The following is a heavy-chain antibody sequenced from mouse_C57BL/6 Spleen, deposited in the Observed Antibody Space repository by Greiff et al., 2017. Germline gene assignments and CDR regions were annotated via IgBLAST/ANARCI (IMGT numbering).Heavy chain of an antibody. V-gene: IGHV5-4*01. CDR1: GFTFSSYA. D-gene: IGHD3-2*02. J-gene: IGHJ2*01. CDR2: ISDGGSYT. Sequence: DVMLVESGGGLVKPGGSLKLSCAASGFTFSSYAMSWVRQTPEKRLEWVATISDGGSYTYYPDNVKGRFTISRDNAKNNLYLQMSHLKSEDTAMYYCARDWAQPYCDYWGQGTTLTVSS. CDR3: ARDWAQPYCDY.